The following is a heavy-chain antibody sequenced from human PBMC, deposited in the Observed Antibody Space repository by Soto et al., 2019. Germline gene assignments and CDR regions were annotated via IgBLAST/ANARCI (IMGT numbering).Heavy chain of an antibody. CDR2: INPDGNVG. V-gene: IGHV3-7*03. D-gene: IGHD4-4*01. CDR3: AGWGGHDYNY. CDR1: GFTFSTYW. J-gene: IGHJ4*02. Sequence: EVQLLGSGGGLGQPGGSLRLSGVGSGFTFSTYWMNWVGQAPGKGLEWVANINPDGNVGTYVDSVRGRFTTSRDNAKNSLYLQMNSLRADDTAVYFCAGWGGHDYNYWGQGIMVTVSS.